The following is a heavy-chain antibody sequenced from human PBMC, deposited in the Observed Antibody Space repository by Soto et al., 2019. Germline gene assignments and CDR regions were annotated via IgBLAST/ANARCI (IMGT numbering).Heavy chain of an antibody. J-gene: IGHJ3*02. Sequence: ASVKVSCKASGYTFTSYGISWVRQAPGQGLEWMGWISAYNGNTNYAQKLQGRVTMTRDTSTSTVYMELSSLRSEDTAVYYCARTPDIVVVPDAFDMWGQGKMVTVSS. CDR1: GYTFTSYG. CDR3: ARTPDIVVVPDAFDM. CDR2: ISAYNGNT. V-gene: IGHV1-18*01. D-gene: IGHD2-2*01.